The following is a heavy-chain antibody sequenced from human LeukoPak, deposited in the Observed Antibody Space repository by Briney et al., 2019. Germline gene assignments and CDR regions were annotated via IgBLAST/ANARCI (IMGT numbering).Heavy chain of an antibody. CDR2: FDPEDGET. Sequence: GASVKVSCKVSGYTLTELSMHWVRQAPGKGLEWMGGFDPEDGETIYAQKFQGRVTMTEDTSTDTAYMELSSLRSEDTGVYYCAPYYYDSSGYIHNWFDPWGQGTLVTVSS. V-gene: IGHV1-24*01. CDR1: GYTLTELS. J-gene: IGHJ5*02. D-gene: IGHD3-22*01. CDR3: APYYYDSSGYIHNWFDP.